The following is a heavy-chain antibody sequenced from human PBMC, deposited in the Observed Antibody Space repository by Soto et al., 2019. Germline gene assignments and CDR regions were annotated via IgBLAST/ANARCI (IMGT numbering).Heavy chain of an antibody. J-gene: IGHJ4*02. CDR3: ARGVGPSWSYYNSYFDY. Sequence: EVQLLESGGGLVQPGGSLTLSCATSGFTFSSYAMVWVRQAAEKGLEWVASISNNGDTAYYADSVKGRFTISRGNSENTLYLQMNGLRADDTALYFCARGVGPSWSYYNSYFDYWGQGTLVTVSS. V-gene: IGHV3-23*01. CDR2: ISNNGDTA. CDR1: GFTFSSYA. D-gene: IGHD3-10*01.